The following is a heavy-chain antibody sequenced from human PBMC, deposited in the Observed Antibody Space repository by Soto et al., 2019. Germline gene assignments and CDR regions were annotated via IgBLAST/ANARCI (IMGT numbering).Heavy chain of an antibody. V-gene: IGHV3-30-3*01. D-gene: IGHD3-22*01. CDR2: ISYDGSNK. CDR3: ARDLGWGSGSTYLDY. Sequence: PGGSLRLSCAASGFTFSSYAMHWVRQVPGKGLEWVAVISYDGSNKYYADSVKGRFTISRDNSKNTLYLQMNSRRAEDTAVYYCARDLGWGSGSTYLDYWGQGTLVTVSS. J-gene: IGHJ4*02. CDR1: GFTFSSYA.